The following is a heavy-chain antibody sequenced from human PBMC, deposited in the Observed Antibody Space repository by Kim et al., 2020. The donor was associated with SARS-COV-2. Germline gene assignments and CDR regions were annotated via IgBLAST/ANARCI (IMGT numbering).Heavy chain of an antibody. CDR1: GGSISSSSYY. CDR3: ARLSISFAAFDI. CDR2: IYYSGST. J-gene: IGHJ3*02. D-gene: IGHD2-2*01. V-gene: IGHV4-39*01. Sequence: SETLSLTCTVSGGSISSSSYYWGWIRQPPGKGLEWIGSIYYSGSTYYNPSLKSRVTISVDTSKNQFSLKLSSVTAADTAVYYCARLSISFAAFDIWGQGTMVTVSS.